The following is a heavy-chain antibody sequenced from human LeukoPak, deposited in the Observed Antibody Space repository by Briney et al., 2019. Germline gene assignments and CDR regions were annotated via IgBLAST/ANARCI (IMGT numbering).Heavy chain of an antibody. V-gene: IGHV2-70*01. Sequence: SGPTLVNPTQTLTLTCTFSGFSLTTSGMCLSWIRQPPGKALEWLALINWDDDRYYSTSLKTRLTVSRDTSKNQVVLTMTNVDPVDTATYYCARTMYGDHANWIDPWGQGILVTVSS. CDR1: GFSLTTSGMC. CDR3: ARTMYGDHANWIDP. J-gene: IGHJ5*02. D-gene: IGHD4-17*01. CDR2: INWDDDR.